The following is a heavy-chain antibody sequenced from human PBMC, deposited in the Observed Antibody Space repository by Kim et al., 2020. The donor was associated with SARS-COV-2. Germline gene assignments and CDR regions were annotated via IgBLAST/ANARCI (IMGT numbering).Heavy chain of an antibody. D-gene: IGHD1-26*01. V-gene: IGHV3-23*01. CDR2: IRGSGDST. CDR3: AKGGETGSYYRSCFDY. J-gene: IGHJ4*02. CDR1: GFTFSSYA. Sequence: GGSLRLSCAASGFTFSSYAMSWVRQAPGKGLEWVSAIRGSGDSTYYADSVKGRFTISRDNSKDTLFLQMNSLRAEDTAVYFCAKGGETGSYYRSCFDYWGQGTLVTVSS.